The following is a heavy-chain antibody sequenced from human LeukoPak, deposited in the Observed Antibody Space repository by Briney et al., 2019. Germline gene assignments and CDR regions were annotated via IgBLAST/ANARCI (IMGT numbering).Heavy chain of an antibody. CDR1: GGTFSSYV. CDR2: IIPMFGII. J-gene: IGHJ4*02. Sequence: GASVKVSCKGSGGTFSSYVINWVRQAPGQGLEWMGRIIPMFGIINYAQKFQGRVTITADESTSTAYMELSSLRSEDTAVYYCARERVLRYLGVGYWGQGTLVTVSS. CDR3: ARERVLRYLGVGY. D-gene: IGHD3-9*01. V-gene: IGHV1-69*13.